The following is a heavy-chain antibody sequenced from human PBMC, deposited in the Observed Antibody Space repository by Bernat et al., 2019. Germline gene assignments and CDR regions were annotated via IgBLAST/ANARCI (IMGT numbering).Heavy chain of an antibody. CDR1: GYTFTSYG. D-gene: IGHD3-10*01. V-gene: IGHV1-18*01. J-gene: IGHJ5*02. CDR3: ARDGTITMVQGVIFDDKTYNWFDP. CDR2: ISAYNGNT. Sequence: QVQLVQSGAEVKKPGASVKVSCKASGYTFTSYGISWVRQAPGQGLEWMGWISAYNGNTNYAQKLQGRVTMPTETATSTAYMELRSLRSDATAVYYCARDGTITMVQGVIFDDKTYNWFDPWGQGTLVTVSS.